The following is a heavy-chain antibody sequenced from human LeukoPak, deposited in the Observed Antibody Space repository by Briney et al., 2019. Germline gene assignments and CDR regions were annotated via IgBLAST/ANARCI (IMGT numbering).Heavy chain of an antibody. D-gene: IGHD3-3*01. V-gene: IGHV3-49*04. Sequence: SGGSLRLSRAVSGFTFSSYWMSWVRQAPGKGLEWVGFIRGKALGWTTEYAASVKGRFSMSRGDSKSIAYLQMDNLKTEDTAVYYCSTDFWRLGFDYWGQGTLVTVSS. CDR2: IRGKALGWTT. CDR3: STDFWRLGFDY. J-gene: IGHJ4*02. CDR1: GFTFSSYW.